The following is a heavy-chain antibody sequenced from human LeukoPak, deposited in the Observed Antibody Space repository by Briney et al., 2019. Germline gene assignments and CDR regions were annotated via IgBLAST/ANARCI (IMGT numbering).Heavy chain of an antibody. D-gene: IGHD2-2*01. CDR1: GYTLTELS. Sequence: GASVKVSCKVSGYTLTELSMHWVRQAPGKGLEWMGGFDPEDDETIYAQKFQGRVTMTEDTSTDTAYMELSSLRSEDTAVYYCATDHCSSTSCYDWNNWFDPWGQGTLVTVSS. CDR2: FDPEDDET. CDR3: ATDHCSSTSCYDWNNWFDP. J-gene: IGHJ5*02. V-gene: IGHV1-24*01.